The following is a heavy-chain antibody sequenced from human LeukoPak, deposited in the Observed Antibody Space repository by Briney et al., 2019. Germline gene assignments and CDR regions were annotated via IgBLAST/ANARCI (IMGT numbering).Heavy chain of an antibody. Sequence: QPGGSLRLSCLTSGFTFSTNAMSWVRQAPGKGLEWISGISGSGASTYSADSVTGRFTISRDNSRTTLYLQMNSLRGDDTAVYYCAKDVGKWESLHFFDYWGQGTLVTVSS. V-gene: IGHV3-23*01. CDR2: ISGSGAST. CDR1: GFTFSTNA. J-gene: IGHJ4*02. CDR3: AKDVGKWESLHFFDY. D-gene: IGHD1-26*01.